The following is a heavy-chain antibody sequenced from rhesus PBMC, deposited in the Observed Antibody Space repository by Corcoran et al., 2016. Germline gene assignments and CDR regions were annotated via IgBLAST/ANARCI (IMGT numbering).Heavy chain of an antibody. J-gene: IGHJ6*01. CDR3: ARGYSSGWSYNYGLDS. Sequence: QVQLQESGPGLVKPSETLSLTCAVSGYSISSNYWSWIRQPPGKGLEWIGYIYGSSGSTDYNPSLKGRVTISTDTSKNQFSLKLGSVTAADTALDYCARGYSSGWSYNYGLDSWGQGVVVTVSS. CDR2: IYGSSGST. V-gene: IGHV4-160*01. CDR1: GYSISSNY. D-gene: IGHD6S26*01.